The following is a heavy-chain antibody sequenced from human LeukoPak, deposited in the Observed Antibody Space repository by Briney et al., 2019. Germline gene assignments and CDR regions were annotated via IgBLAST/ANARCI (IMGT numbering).Heavy chain of an antibody. CDR1: GFIFSRYG. CDR3: AKAASKRTDYGDYAFYYYMDV. D-gene: IGHD4-17*01. CDR2: ISGSGGTT. V-gene: IGHV3-23*01. J-gene: IGHJ6*03. Sequence: PGGSLRLSCAASGFIFSRYGMSWVRQAPGKGLEWVSAISGSGGTTYYADSVKGRFTISRDDSKNTLYLQMNSLRAEDTAVYYCAKAASKRTDYGDYAFYYYMDVWGKGTTVTISS.